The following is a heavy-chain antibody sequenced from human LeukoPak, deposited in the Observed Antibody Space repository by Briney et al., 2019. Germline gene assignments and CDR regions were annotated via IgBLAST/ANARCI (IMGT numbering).Heavy chain of an antibody. J-gene: IGHJ4*02. D-gene: IGHD3-16*01. CDR3: AKDQNDYVWGSYWMVFDY. CDR1: GFTFSSYW. V-gene: IGHV3-74*01. Sequence: GGSLRLSCAASGFTFSSYWMHWVRHAPGKGLVWVSRINSDGSSTSYADSVKGRFTISRDNAKNTLYLQMNSLRAEDTAVYYCAKDQNDYVWGSYWMVFDYWGQGTLVTVSS. CDR2: INSDGSST.